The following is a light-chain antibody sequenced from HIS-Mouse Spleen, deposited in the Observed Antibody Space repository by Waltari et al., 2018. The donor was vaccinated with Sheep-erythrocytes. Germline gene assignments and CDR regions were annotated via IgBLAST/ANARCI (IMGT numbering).Light chain of an antibody. CDR2: AAS. V-gene: IGKV1-39*01. Sequence: DPVTITCRASQSISSSLIWYQQKPGKAPKLLIYAASSLQSGVPSRFSGSGSGQDFTLTIISLQPEDFATYYCQQSYSTPPLTFGGGTKVEIK. J-gene: IGKJ4*01. CDR1: QSISSS. CDR3: QQSYSTPPLT.